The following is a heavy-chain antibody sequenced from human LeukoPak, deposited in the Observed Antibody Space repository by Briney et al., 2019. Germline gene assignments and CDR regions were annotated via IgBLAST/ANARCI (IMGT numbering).Heavy chain of an antibody. CDR2: INPNSGGT. Sequence: ASVKVSCKASGGTFSSYAISWVRQAPGQGLEWMGRINPNSGGTNYAQKFQGRVTMTRDTSISTAYMELSRLRSDDTAVYYCARAVRSSIAARTFDYWGQGTLVTVSS. CDR3: ARAVRSSIAARTFDY. CDR1: GGTFSSYA. D-gene: IGHD6-6*01. J-gene: IGHJ4*02. V-gene: IGHV1-2*06.